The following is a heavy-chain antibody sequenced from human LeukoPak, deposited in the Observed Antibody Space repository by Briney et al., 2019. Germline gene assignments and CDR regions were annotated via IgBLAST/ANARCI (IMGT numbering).Heavy chain of an antibody. J-gene: IGHJ6*02. Sequence: GGSLRLSCAASGFTFSSYEMNWVRQAPGKGLEWVSYISNSGSTIYYADSVKGRFTISRDNAKNSLYLQMNSLRAEDTAVYYCARDTPHRSIAVAGTLYYYYGMDVWGQGTTVTVSS. D-gene: IGHD6-19*01. CDR2: ISNSGSTI. CDR3: ARDTPHRSIAVAGTLYYYYGMDV. CDR1: GFTFSSYE. V-gene: IGHV3-48*03.